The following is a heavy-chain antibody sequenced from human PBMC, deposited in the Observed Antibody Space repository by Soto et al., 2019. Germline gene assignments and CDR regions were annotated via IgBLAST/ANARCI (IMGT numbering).Heavy chain of an antibody. J-gene: IGHJ5*02. CDR3: AVDHCSSTSCYAGGWFDP. Sequence: QVQLVQSGAEVKKPGASVKVSCKASGYTFTSYGISWVRQAPGQGLEWMGWISAYNGNTNYAQKLQGRVTMTTDTSTSIAYMELRSLRSDDTAVYYCAVDHCSSTSCYAGGWFDPWGQGTLVTVSS. CDR1: GYTFTSYG. CDR2: ISAYNGNT. D-gene: IGHD2-2*01. V-gene: IGHV1-18*01.